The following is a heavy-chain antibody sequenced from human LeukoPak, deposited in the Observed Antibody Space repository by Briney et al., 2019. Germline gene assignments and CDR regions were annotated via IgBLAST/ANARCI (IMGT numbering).Heavy chain of an antibody. Sequence: SETLSLTCTVSGGSISSSSYYWGWIRQPPGKGLEWIGSIYYSGSTYYNPSLKSRVTISVDTSKNQFSLKLSSVTAADTAVYYCAIQNYYDISGFDYWGQGTLVTVSS. J-gene: IGHJ4*02. D-gene: IGHD3-22*01. CDR2: IYYSGST. V-gene: IGHV4-39*01. CDR1: GGSISSSSYY. CDR3: AIQNYYDISGFDY.